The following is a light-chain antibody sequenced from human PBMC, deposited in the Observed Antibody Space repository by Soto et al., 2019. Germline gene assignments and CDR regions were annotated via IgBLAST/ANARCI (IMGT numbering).Light chain of an antibody. V-gene: IGKV1-5*03. CDR3: QHYNSYSEA. CDR2: KAS. J-gene: IGKJ1*01. CDR1: QTISSW. Sequence: IQMTQSPSTLSGSVGDRVTITCRAIQTISSWSAWYQQKPGKAPKLLIYKASTLKSGVPSRFSGSGSGTEFTLTISSLQPDDFATYYCQHYNSYSEAFGQGTKVDIK.